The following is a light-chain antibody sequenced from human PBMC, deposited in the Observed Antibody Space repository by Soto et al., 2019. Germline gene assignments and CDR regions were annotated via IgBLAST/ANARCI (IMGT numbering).Light chain of an antibody. J-gene: IGLJ2*01. CDR2: DVN. Sequence: QSALTQPASVSGSPGQSITISCTGTSSDVGGYNYVSWYQHHPGKAPKLIIYDVNNRPSGVSSRFSGSKSGNTASLTISGLQAEDEADYYCSSYTSSSTLVFGGGTKLTVL. V-gene: IGLV2-14*03. CDR1: SSDVGGYNY. CDR3: SSYTSSSTLV.